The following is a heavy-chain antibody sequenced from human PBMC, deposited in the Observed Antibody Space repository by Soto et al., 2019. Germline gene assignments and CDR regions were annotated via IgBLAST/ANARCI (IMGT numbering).Heavy chain of an antibody. D-gene: IGHD4-17*01. Sequence: SETLSLTCTVSGGSISSGYYWSWIRQPPGKGLEWIGYIYYSGSTNYNPSLKSRVTISVDTSKNQFSLKLSSVTAADTAVYYCARGGGLRSRYYYYGMDVWGQGTTVTVS. CDR3: ARGGGLRSRYYYYGMDV. CDR1: GGSISSGYY. J-gene: IGHJ6*02. V-gene: IGHV4-61*01. CDR2: IYYSGST.